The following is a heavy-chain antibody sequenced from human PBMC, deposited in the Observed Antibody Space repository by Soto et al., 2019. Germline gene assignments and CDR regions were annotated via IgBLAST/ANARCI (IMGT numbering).Heavy chain of an antibody. CDR1: VGSFSSDSFI. CDR3: ARDHKWDGMDV. J-gene: IGHJ6*02. V-gene: IGHV4-31*03. Sequence: LSLTCSVSVGSFSSDSFIWSWVRQFPGKGLEWIGYINYSGTTYYNPSLRSRITMSVDTSKNQFSLNLSSVTAADTAVYYCARDHKWDGMDVWGQGTTVTVSS. D-gene: IGHD1-26*01. CDR2: INYSGTT.